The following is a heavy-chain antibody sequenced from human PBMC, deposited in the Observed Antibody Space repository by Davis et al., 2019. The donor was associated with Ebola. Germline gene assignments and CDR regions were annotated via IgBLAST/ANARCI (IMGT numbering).Heavy chain of an antibody. Sequence: MPSETLSLTCTVSGGSISSYYWSWIRQPPGKGLEWIGEINHSGSTNYNPSLKSRVTVSVDTSKNQFSLKLSSVTAADTAVYYCANEDYGSGSYGYYYYGMDVWGQGTTVTVSS. V-gene: IGHV4-34*01. CDR1: GGSISSYY. CDR3: ANEDYGSGSYGYYYYGMDV. D-gene: IGHD3-10*01. CDR2: INHSGST. J-gene: IGHJ6*02.